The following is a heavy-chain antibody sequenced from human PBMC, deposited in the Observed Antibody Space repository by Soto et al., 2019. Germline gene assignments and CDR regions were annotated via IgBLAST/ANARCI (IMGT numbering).Heavy chain of an antibody. CDR1: GFTFSRYW. CDR3: AKGGHIDY. CDR2: IKEDGSEK. V-gene: IGHV3-7*03. J-gene: IGHJ4*02. Sequence: LRLSCAASGFTFSRYWMSWVRQAPGQGLEWVANIKEDGSEKNDVDSVKGRFTISRDNAKNSLYLQMNSLRVEDTAVYYCAKGGHIDYCGQGTLVTVSS. D-gene: IGHD3-16*01.